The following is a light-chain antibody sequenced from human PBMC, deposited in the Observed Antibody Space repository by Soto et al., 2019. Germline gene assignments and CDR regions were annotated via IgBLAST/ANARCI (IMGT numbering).Light chain of an antibody. Sequence: DIQMTQSPSTLSASVGDIVTITCRASQSISSWLAWYQHKPGKAPMLLIYKASSLESGVPSRFSGSRSGTEFTLTISSLQPDDFATYYCQQYNSYWTFGQGNKVEIK. V-gene: IGKV1-5*03. CDR2: KAS. CDR1: QSISSW. CDR3: QQYNSYWT. J-gene: IGKJ1*01.